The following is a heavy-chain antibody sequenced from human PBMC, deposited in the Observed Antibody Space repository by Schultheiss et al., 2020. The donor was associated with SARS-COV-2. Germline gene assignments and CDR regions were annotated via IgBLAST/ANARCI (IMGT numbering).Heavy chain of an antibody. CDR1: GGSINSDY. Sequence: SETLSLTCSVSGGSINSDYWTWIRQPPGKGLEWIGYIYYSGSTYYNPSLKSRVTISVDTSKNQFSLKLSSVTAADTAVYYCARSLRGYPNTYGMDVWGQGTTVTVSS. D-gene: IGHD2-15*01. CDR3: ARSLRGYPNTYGMDV. J-gene: IGHJ6*02. CDR2: IYYSGST. V-gene: IGHV4-59*06.